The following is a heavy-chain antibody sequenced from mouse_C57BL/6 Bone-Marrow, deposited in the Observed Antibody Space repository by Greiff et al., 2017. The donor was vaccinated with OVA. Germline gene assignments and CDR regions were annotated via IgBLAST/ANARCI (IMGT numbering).Heavy chain of an antibody. D-gene: IGHD4-1*01. J-gene: IGHJ1*03. CDR3: TTYDLTFWYFDV. CDR1: GFNIKDDY. V-gene: IGHV14-4*01. Sequence: EVQLQQSGAELVRPGASVKLSCTASGFNIKDDYMHWVKQRPEQGLEWIGWIDPENGDTEYASKFQGTATITADTSSNTAYLQLSSLTSEDTAVYYCTTYDLTFWYFDVWGTGTTVTVSS. CDR2: IDPENGDT.